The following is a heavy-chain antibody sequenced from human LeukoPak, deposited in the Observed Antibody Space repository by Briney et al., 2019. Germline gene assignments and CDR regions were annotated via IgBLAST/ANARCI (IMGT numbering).Heavy chain of an antibody. CDR3: ARTPPTTYYYDSSGPDFYDY. CDR1: GYTFTSYA. J-gene: IGHJ4*02. CDR2: INAGNGNT. D-gene: IGHD3-22*01. Sequence: GAPVKVSCKASGYTFTSYAMHWVRQAPGQRLEWMGWINAGNGNTKYSQEFQGRVTITRDTSASTAYMELSSLRSEDMAVYYCARTPPTTYYYDSSGPDFYDYWGQGTLVTVSS. V-gene: IGHV1-3*03.